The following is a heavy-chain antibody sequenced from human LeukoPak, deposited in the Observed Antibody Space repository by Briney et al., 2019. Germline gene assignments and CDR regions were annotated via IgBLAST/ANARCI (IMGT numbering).Heavy chain of an antibody. J-gene: IGHJ4*02. Sequence: PGGSLRLSCTASGFTFGDYAMSWVRQAPGKGLEWVGFIRSKAYGGTTEYAASVKGRSTISRDDSKSLAYLQMNSLKTEDTAVYYCTSCSSISCYTFDFDYWGQGTLVTVSS. CDR2: IRSKAYGGTT. V-gene: IGHV3-49*04. D-gene: IGHD2-2*02. CDR1: GFTFGDYA. CDR3: TSCSSISCYTFDFDY.